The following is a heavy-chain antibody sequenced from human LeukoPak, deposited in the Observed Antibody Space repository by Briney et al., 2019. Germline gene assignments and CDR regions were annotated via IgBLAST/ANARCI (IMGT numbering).Heavy chain of an antibody. Sequence: SGGSLRLSCAASGFTVSSNYMSWVRQAPGKGLEWVSVIYSGGSTYYADSVKGRFAISRDNSENTLYLQMNSLRAEDTAVYYCWYSTIRGFDYWGQGTLVTVSS. CDR1: GFTVSSNY. CDR2: IYSGGST. J-gene: IGHJ4*02. V-gene: IGHV3-66*01. CDR3: WYSTIRGFDY. D-gene: IGHD6-13*01.